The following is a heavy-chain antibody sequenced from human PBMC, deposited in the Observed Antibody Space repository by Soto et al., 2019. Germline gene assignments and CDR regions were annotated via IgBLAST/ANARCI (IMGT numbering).Heavy chain of an antibody. Sequence: SETLSLTCAVSGYSISTGFNWRWIRQLPGKGLEWIGSIYHSGSTYYNLSLKSRVTISADTSKNQISLKLISVTAADTAVYYCARGTSGSFHYWGKGTPVTVSS. CDR1: GYSISTGFN. V-gene: IGHV4-38-2*01. J-gene: IGHJ4*02. CDR3: ARGTSGSFHY. CDR2: IYHSGST. D-gene: IGHD6-19*01.